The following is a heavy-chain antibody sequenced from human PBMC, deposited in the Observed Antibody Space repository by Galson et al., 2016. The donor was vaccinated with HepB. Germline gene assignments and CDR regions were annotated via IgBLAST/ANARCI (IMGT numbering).Heavy chain of an antibody. D-gene: IGHD5-24*01. CDR3: ARNTQMATQHFDY. CDR1: GGSISRDAYY. CDR2: IHYSGST. Sequence: TLSLTCAVSGGSISRDAYYWSWVRQHPGKGLEWIGFIHYSGSTFYNPSLKSRVSISIDASKNQFSLNLSSVTAADTAVYYCARNTQMATQHFDYWGQGILATVSS. V-gene: IGHV4-31*11. J-gene: IGHJ4*02.